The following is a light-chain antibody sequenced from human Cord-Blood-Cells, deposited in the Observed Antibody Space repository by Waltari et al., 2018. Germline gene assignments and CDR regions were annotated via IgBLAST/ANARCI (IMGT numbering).Light chain of an antibody. V-gene: IGKV1-39*01. CDR1: QSISSY. Sequence: DIPLTQSPSSLSASVGDRVTIPCRASQSISSYLNWYQQKPGKAPKLLIYAASSLQSGVPSRFSGSGSGTDFTLTISSLQPEDFATYYCQQSYSTPWTFGQGTKVEIK. CDR3: QQSYSTPWT. J-gene: IGKJ1*01. CDR2: AAS.